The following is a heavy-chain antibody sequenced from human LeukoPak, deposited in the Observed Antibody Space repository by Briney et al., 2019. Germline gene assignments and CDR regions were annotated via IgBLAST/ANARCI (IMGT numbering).Heavy chain of an antibody. CDR2: INPNSGGT. CDR3: ARDRDFWSGYYRLHYFDY. D-gene: IGHD3-3*01. Sequence: ASVTVSFKASGYTFTGYYMHWVRQAPGQGLEWMGWINPNSGGTNYAQKFQGRVTMTRDTSISTAYMELSRLRSDDTAVYYCARDRDFWSGYYRLHYFDYWGQGTLVTVSS. V-gene: IGHV1-2*02. CDR1: GYTFTGYY. J-gene: IGHJ4*02.